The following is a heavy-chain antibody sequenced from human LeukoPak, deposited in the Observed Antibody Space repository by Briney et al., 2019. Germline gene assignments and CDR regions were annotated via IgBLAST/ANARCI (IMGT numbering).Heavy chain of an antibody. Sequence: GGSLRLSCAASGFIFSSYSMNWVRQAPGKGLEWVSAISGSGGSTYYADSVKGRFTISRDNSKNTLYLQMNSLRAEDTAVYYCAKDDDYGDYALVDWFDPWGQGTLVTVSS. CDR1: GFIFSSYS. CDR3: AKDDDYGDYALVDWFDP. CDR2: ISGSGGST. V-gene: IGHV3-23*01. J-gene: IGHJ5*02. D-gene: IGHD4-17*01.